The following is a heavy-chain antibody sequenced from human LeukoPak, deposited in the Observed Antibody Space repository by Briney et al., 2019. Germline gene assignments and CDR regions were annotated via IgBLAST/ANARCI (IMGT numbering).Heavy chain of an antibody. J-gene: IGHJ4*02. CDR1: GGSISGYF. Sequence: SETLSLTCTVSGGSISGYFWSWIRQPPGKGLEWIAYIYYTGSTNYNPSLKSRVTISVDTSNNQVSLKLASVTAADTAVYYCARDGRGDADYWGQGTLVTVSS. CDR3: ARDGRGDADY. CDR2: IYYTGST. V-gene: IGHV4-59*12.